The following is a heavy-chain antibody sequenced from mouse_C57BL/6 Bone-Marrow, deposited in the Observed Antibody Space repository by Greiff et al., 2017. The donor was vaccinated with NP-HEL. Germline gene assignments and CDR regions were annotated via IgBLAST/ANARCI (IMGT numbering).Heavy chain of an antibody. D-gene: IGHD2-1*01. CDR3: ALFYAPFAY. V-gene: IGHV1-53*01. CDR1: GYTFTSYW. CDR2: ITPSNGGT. Sequence: VQLQQPGTELVQPGASVKLSCTASGYTFTSYWMPWVKQRPGQGLEWIGHITPSNGGTNYNETFKSKATLTVDKYSSTAYMQLSSLTSEDSAVYYCALFYAPFAYWGQGTLVTVSA. J-gene: IGHJ3*01.